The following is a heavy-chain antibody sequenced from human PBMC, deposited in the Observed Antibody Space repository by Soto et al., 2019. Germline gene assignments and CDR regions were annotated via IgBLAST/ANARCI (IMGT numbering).Heavy chain of an antibody. CDR1: GFTFSSYA. CDR2: ISGSGGST. J-gene: IGHJ3*02. V-gene: IGHV3-23*01. D-gene: IGHD3-22*01. CDR3: AKDRSRYYDSSGGDAFDI. Sequence: GGSLRLSCAASGFTFSSYAMSWVRQAPGKGLEWVSAISGSGGSTYYADSVKGRFTISRDNSKNTLYLQMNSLRAEDTAVYYCAKDRSRYYDSSGGDAFDIWGQGTMVTVSS.